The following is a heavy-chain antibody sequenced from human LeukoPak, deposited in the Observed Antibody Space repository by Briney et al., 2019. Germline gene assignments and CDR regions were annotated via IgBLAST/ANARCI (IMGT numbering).Heavy chain of an antibody. CDR3: ARHYFRAAAGTYYFDY. CDR2: IYTSGST. CDR1: GGSISSGSYY. V-gene: IGHV4-61*02. J-gene: IGHJ4*02. D-gene: IGHD6-13*01. Sequence: QTPSLTCTVSGGSISSGSYYWSWIRQPAGKGLEWIGRIYTSGSTNYNPSLKSRVTISVDTSKNQFSLKLSSVTAADTAVYYCARHYFRAAAGTYYFDYWGQGTLVTVSS.